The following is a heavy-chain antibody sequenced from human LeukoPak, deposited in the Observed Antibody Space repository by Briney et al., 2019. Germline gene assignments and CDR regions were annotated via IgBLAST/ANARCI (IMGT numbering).Heavy chain of an antibody. CDR1: GDTFTSYD. V-gene: IGHV1-8*01. D-gene: IGHD2-21*01. CDR3: ARGRVRVPDY. CDR2: MNPNSGNT. J-gene: IGHJ4*02. Sequence: ASVKLYLNACGDTFTSYDLNWVRQATGQGLEWMGWMNPNSGNTGYAQKFQGRVTMTRNTSTSTAYMELSSLRSEDTAVYYCARGRVRVPDYWGQGTLVTVPS.